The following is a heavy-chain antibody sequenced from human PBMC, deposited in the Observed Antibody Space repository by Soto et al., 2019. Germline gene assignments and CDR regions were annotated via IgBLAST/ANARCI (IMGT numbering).Heavy chain of an antibody. Sequence: SETLSLTCAVSGYSISSGYYWGWIRQPPGKGLEWIGSIYHSGSTYYNPSLKSRVTISVDTSKNQFSLKLSSVTAADTAVYYCARDGDYYGSGSYYSEWFDPWGKGTLVT. J-gene: IGHJ5*02. CDR2: IYHSGST. CDR1: GYSISSGYY. D-gene: IGHD3-10*01. CDR3: ARDGDYYGSGSYYSEWFDP. V-gene: IGHV4-38-2*02.